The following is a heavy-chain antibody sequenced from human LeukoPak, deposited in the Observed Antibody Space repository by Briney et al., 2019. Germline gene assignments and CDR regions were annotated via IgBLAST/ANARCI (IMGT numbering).Heavy chain of an antibody. CDR3: AKPLGHCSGGSCYSASYYYYMDV. V-gene: IGHV3-11*01. J-gene: IGHJ6*03. CDR1: GFTFSDYY. CDR2: ISSSGSTI. Sequence: PGGSLRLSCAASGFTFSDYYMSWIRQAPGKGLEWVSYISSSGSTIYYADSVKGRFTISRDNAKNSLYLQMNSLRAEDTAVYYCAKPLGHCSGGSCYSASYYYYMDVWGKGTTVTVSS. D-gene: IGHD2-15*01.